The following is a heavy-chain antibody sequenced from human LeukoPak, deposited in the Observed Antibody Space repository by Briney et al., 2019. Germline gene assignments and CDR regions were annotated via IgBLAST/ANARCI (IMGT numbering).Heavy chain of an antibody. V-gene: IGHV3-21*01. CDR2: ISSSSSYI. CDR3: ARDGDTAMVLGGFDY. CDR1: GFTFSSYS. D-gene: IGHD5-18*01. J-gene: IGHJ4*02. Sequence: GGSLRLSCAASGFTFSSYSMTWVRQAPGKGLEWVSSISSSSSYIYYADSVKGRFTISRDNAKNSLYLQMNSLRAEDTAVYYCARDGDTAMVLGGFDYWGQGTLVTVSS.